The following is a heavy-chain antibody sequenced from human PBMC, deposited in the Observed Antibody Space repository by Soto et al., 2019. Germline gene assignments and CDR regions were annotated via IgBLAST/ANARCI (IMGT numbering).Heavy chain of an antibody. Sequence: QVQLVQSGAEVKKPGSSVRVSCKASGGTLNSYTISWVRQAPGQGLEWMGRIISVIGIGNYARGFQGRVTFTADKSTGTTYMDLNGLRSEDTAVYYCAHECSGGSCAPFNFDYWGQGTPVTVSS. D-gene: IGHD2-15*01. V-gene: IGHV1-69*02. CDR3: AHECSGGSCAPFNFDY. J-gene: IGHJ4*02. CDR1: GGTLNSYT. CDR2: IISVIGIG.